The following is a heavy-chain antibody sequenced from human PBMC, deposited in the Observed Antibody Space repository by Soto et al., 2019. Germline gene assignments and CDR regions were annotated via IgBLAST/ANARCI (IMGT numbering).Heavy chain of an antibody. J-gene: IGHJ6*02. V-gene: IGHV3-74*01. CDR2: INTDGSST. Sequence: GGSLRLSCADSGFSFSSYWMHWVRQGPGKGLVWVARINTDGSSTNYADSVKGRFTISRDNAKNTLYLQMNSLRAEDTAVYYCAKILQLGDYAYYYYGMDVWGQGTTVTVSS. CDR1: GFSFSSYW. D-gene: IGHD4-17*01. CDR3: AKILQLGDYAYYYYGMDV.